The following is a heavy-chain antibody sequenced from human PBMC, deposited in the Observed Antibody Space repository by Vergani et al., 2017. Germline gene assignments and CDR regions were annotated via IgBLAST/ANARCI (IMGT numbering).Heavy chain of an antibody. V-gene: IGHV1-69*02. CDR1: GGTFSSYT. CDR2: IIPILGIA. D-gene: IGHD2-15*01. Sequence: QVQLVQSGAEVKKPGSSVKVSCKASGGTFSSYTISWVRQAPGQGLEWMGRIIPILGIANYAQKFQGRVTITADNSTSTAYMELSSLRSEDTAVYYCARGRRDCSGGSCYNKGRYYFDYWGQGTLVTVSS. CDR3: ARGRRDCSGGSCYNKGRYYFDY. J-gene: IGHJ4*02.